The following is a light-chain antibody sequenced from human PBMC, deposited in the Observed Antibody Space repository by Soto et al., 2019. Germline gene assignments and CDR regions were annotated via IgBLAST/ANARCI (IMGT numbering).Light chain of an antibody. J-gene: IGKJ5*01. CDR1: QSVSSY. CDR2: DAS. V-gene: IGKV3-11*01. Sequence: EIVLTQSPATLSLSPGQRATLSCRASQSVSSYLACYQQKPGQAPRLLIYDASTRATGIPARFSASGSVTDFTLTISSLEPEDFAVYYWQQRSNWPPEITFGQGTRLEIK. CDR3: QQRSNWPPEIT.